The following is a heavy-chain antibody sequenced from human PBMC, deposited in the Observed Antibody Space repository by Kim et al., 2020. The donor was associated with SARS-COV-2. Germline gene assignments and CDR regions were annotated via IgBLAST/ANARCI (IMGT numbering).Heavy chain of an antibody. D-gene: IGHD1-26*01. CDR3: VRSIAMSSGAY. V-gene: IGHV3-64D*09. CDR2: ISNNGGSA. Sequence: GSLRLSCSASGFSFSSYGMHWVRQAPGKGLECVSGISNNGGSAYYADSVKGRFTISRDNSKKTLYLQMSNLRTEDTAVYYCVRSIAMSSGAYWGPGTLVTVSS. CDR1: GFSFSSYG. J-gene: IGHJ4*02.